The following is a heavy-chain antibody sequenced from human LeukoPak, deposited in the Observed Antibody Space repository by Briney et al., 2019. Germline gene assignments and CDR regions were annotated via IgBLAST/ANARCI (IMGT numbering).Heavy chain of an antibody. D-gene: IGHD6-13*01. CDR1: GFTFSSYG. CDR3: ARENGEYSSSSSPGY. Sequence: GGSLRLSCAASGFTFSSYGMHWVRQAPGKGLEWVALIWYDGSNKYYADSVKGRFTISRDNSKNTLYLQMNSLRAEDTAVYYCARENGEYSSSSSPGYWCLVTKDTVSS. CDR2: IWYDGSNK. J-gene: IGHJ4*01. V-gene: IGHV3-33*01.